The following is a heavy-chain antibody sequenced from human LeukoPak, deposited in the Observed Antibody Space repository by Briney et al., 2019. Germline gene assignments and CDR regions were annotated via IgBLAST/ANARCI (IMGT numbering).Heavy chain of an antibody. Sequence: PGGSLRLSCAASGLTFSSYGMSWVRQAPGKGLEWVSAISGSGASTYYADSVKGRFTISRDNSKNTLYLQMNNLRAEDTAVYYCAKTRGSGPFDYWGQGTLVTVSS. J-gene: IGHJ4*02. CDR2: ISGSGAST. CDR3: AKTRGSGPFDY. CDR1: GLTFSSYG. D-gene: IGHD3-10*01. V-gene: IGHV3-23*01.